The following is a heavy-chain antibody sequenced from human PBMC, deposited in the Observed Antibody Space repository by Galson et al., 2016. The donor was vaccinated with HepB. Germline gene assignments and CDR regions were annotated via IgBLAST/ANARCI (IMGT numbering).Heavy chain of an antibody. CDR3: AKEGHYGGHFYMDV. D-gene: IGHD4-17*01. Sequence: ADAVKGRFTISRDNSKNTVYLQMNNLRVEDTAVYYCAKEGHYGGHFYMDVWGEGTTVTVSS. V-gene: IGHV3-33*06. J-gene: IGHJ6*03.